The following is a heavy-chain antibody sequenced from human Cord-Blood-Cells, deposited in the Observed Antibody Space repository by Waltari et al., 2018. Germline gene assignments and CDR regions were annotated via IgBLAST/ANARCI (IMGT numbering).Heavy chain of an antibody. CDR2: IIPIFGTA. D-gene: IGHD3-3*01. CDR3: ARRPTSDFWSGYYAFDI. J-gene: IGHJ3*02. V-gene: IGHV1-69*06. CDR1: GGTFSSYA. Sequence: QVQLVQSGAEVKKPGSSVKVSCKASGGTFSSYAISWVRQAPGQGLEWMGGIIPIFGTANDAQKFQGRVTITADKSTSTAYMELSSLRSEDTAVYYCARRPTSDFWSGYYAFDIWGQGTMVTVSS.